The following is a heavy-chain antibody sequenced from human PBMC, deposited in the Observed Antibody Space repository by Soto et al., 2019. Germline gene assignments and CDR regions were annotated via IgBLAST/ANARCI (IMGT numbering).Heavy chain of an antibody. D-gene: IGHD3-10*01. V-gene: IGHV3-72*01. CDR2: SKNKADSYTT. CDR3: TVWGSGNDFGAA. J-gene: IGHJ4*02. Sequence: EVPLVESGGGLVQPGGSLRLSCAASGFTFSDHYMDWVRQAPGKGLEWVGRSKNKADSYTTEYAASVKGRVTISRDGSKNSLFLQMNSLKTEDTAVYYCTVWGSGNDFGAAWGQGILVTVSS. CDR1: GFTFSDHY.